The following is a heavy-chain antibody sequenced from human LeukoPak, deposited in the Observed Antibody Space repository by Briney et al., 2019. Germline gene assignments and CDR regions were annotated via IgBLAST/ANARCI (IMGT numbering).Heavy chain of an antibody. CDR2: ISDSGGST. D-gene: IGHD3-22*01. V-gene: IGHV3-23*01. J-gene: IGHJ4*02. Sequence: GGSLRLSCAASGFTFSSYAMTWVRQAPGKGLEWVSTISDSGGSTYYADSVKGRFTISRDNSKNTLYLQMSSLRAEDTAVYYCVKAIFFGSGSYYGYWGQGTLVTVSS. CDR3: VKAIFFGSGSYYGY. CDR1: GFTFSSYA.